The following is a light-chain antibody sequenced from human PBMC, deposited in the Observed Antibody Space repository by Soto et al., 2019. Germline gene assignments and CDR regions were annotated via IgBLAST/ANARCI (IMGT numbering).Light chain of an antibody. Sequence: QSALTQPASVSGSPGQSITISCTGTSSDVGGYNYVSWYQQHPGKAPKLMIYEVSNRPSGVSNRFSGSKSGNTASLTISGLQAEDEAEYYCSAYTSSSIVVFGGGTKRTVL. J-gene: IGLJ2*01. CDR2: EVS. V-gene: IGLV2-14*01. CDR3: SAYTSSSIVV. CDR1: SSDVGGYNY.